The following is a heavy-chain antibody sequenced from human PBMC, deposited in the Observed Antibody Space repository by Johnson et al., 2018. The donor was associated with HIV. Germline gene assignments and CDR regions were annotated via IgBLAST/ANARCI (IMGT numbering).Heavy chain of an antibody. CDR2: IKEDGTEK. Sequence: VQLVESGGGLVKPGGSLRLSCAASGFTFSNAWMSWVRQAPGMGLEWVANIKEDGTEKVYVDSVKGRFTISRDNSKNTLYLQMNSLRAEDTAVYYCARDGYCTGGADQCAVDIWGQGTMVTVSS. CDR3: ARDGYCTGGADQCAVDI. J-gene: IGHJ3*02. V-gene: IGHV3-7*01. CDR1: GFTFSNAW. D-gene: IGHD2-8*02.